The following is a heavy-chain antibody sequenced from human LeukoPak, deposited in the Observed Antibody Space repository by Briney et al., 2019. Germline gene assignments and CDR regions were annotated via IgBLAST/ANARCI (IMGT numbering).Heavy chain of an antibody. CDR2: ISSSSSYI. D-gene: IGHD2-2*01. V-gene: IGHV3-21*01. J-gene: IGHJ6*02. CDR3: ARDCSSTSCYYYYGMDV. CDR1: GFTFSSYS. Sequence: GGSLRLSCAASGFTFSSYSMNWVGQAPGKGLEWVSSISSSSSYIYYADSVEGRFTISRDNAKNSLYLQMNSLRAEDTAVYYCARDCSSTSCYYYYGMDVWGQGTTVTVSS.